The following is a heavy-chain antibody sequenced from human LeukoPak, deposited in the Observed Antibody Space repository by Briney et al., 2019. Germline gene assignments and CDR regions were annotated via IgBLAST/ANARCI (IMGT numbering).Heavy chain of an antibody. V-gene: IGHV3-48*01. D-gene: IGHD3-22*01. CDR1: GFTFSSYS. Sequence: GGSLRLSCAASGFTFSSYSMNWVRQAPGKGLGWVSYISASTSSIYYADSVKGRFTISRDNAKNSLYLQVNSLRAEDTALYYCARGIGYYDSSAYYYFDSWGQGTLVTVSS. J-gene: IGHJ4*02. CDR3: ARGIGYYDSSAYYYFDS. CDR2: ISASTSSI.